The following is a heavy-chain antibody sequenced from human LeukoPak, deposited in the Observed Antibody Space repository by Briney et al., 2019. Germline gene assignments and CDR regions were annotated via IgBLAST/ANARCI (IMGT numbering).Heavy chain of an antibody. CDR3: ARSNIAVRRGDNWFDP. Sequence: ASVKVSCKASGYTFSDYYMHWVRQAPGQGLEWMGWIGPNSGGSNYAQKFQGRVTMTRDTSISTAYMELSRLISDDTAVYYCARSNIAVRRGDNWFDPWGQGTLVTFSS. CDR2: IGPNSGGS. CDR1: GYTFSDYY. D-gene: IGHD6-6*01. V-gene: IGHV1-2*02. J-gene: IGHJ5*02.